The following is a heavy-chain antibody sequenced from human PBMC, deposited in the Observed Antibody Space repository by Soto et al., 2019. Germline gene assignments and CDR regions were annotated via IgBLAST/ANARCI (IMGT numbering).Heavy chain of an antibody. D-gene: IGHD6-6*01. CDR1: GGTFSSYA. CDR3: AGQLVGVDYYYGMDF. J-gene: IGHJ6*02. V-gene: IGHV1-69*13. Sequence: ASVKVSCKASGGTFSSYAISWVRQAPGQGLEWMGGIIPIFGTANYAQKFQGRVTITADESTSTAYMELSSLRSEDTAVYYCAGQLVGVDYYYGMDFSGQGTTVTVSS. CDR2: IIPIFGTA.